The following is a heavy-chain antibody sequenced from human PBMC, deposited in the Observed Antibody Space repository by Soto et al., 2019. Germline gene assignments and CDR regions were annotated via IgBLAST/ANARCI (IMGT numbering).Heavy chain of an antibody. Sequence: SGPTLVNPTQTLTLTYTFSGFSLSTSGVRVSWIRQPPGKALEWLARIDWDDDKFYSTSLKTRLTISKATSKNQVVLTMTNMDPVDTATYYCARISASGSSIWFDPWGQGTPVTVSS. CDR3: ARISASGSSIWFDP. J-gene: IGHJ5*02. CDR2: IDWDDDK. V-gene: IGHV2-70*04. CDR1: GFSLSTSGVR. D-gene: IGHD3-22*01.